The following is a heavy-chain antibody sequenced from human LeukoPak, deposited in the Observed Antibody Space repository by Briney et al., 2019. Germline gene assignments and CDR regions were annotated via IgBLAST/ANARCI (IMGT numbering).Heavy chain of an antibody. CDR1: GYTFTSYG. Sequence: VASVKVSCKASGYTFTSYGISWVRQAPGQGLEWMGWIGAYNGNTNYAQKLQGRVTMTTDTSTSTAYMELRSLRSDDTAVYYCARDNAIFGVVYGMDVWGQGTTVTVSS. J-gene: IGHJ6*02. CDR2: IGAYNGNT. CDR3: ARDNAIFGVVYGMDV. V-gene: IGHV1-18*01. D-gene: IGHD3-3*01.